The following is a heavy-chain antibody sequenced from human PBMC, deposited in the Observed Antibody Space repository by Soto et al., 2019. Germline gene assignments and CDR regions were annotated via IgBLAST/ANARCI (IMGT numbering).Heavy chain of an antibody. CDR2: IYWDDDK. J-gene: IGHJ5*02. Sequence: QITLKESGPTLVKPTQTLTLTCTFSGFSLSTSGVGVGWIRQPPGKALEWLALIYWDDDKRYSPSLKSRLTITKATSHNPVVLTLTNTDPVDTATYCCEHLGRLIVPFHSFDPWGQGTLVTVSS. D-gene: IGHD3-22*01. V-gene: IGHV2-5*02. CDR1: GFSLSTSGVG. CDR3: EHLGRLIVPFHSFDP.